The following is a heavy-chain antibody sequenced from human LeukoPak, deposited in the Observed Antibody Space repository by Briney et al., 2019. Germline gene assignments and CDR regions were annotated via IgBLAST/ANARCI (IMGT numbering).Heavy chain of an antibody. CDR3: ARVGDSSSSYYFDY. D-gene: IGHD6-13*01. V-gene: IGHV3-7*01. J-gene: IGHJ4*02. CDR2: IKEDGSEQ. Sequence: GGSLRLSCAASGFTFSVYWMSWVRQAPGKGLEWVANIKEDGSEQYYVDSVKGRFTISRDNAKNSLYLQMNSLRAEDTAVYYCARVGDSSSSYYFDYWGQGTLVTVSS. CDR1: GFTFSVYW.